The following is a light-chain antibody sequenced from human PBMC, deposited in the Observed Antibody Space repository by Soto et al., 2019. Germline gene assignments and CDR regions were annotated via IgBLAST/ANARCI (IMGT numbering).Light chain of an antibody. CDR1: QSIANY. Sequence: EIVLTQSPGTLSLSPGEIATLFFRASQSIANYLGWYQQKPGQPPRLLIYAASSRATGIPDRFSGGGSGTDFTLTISRLEPEDFAVYYCQQCGSSPWTFGQGTKVDIK. J-gene: IGKJ1*01. CDR3: QQCGSSPWT. CDR2: AAS. V-gene: IGKV3-20*01.